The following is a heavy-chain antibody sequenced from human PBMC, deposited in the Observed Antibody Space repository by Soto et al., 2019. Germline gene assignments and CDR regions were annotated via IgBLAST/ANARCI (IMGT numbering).Heavy chain of an antibody. CDR1: GASLGGFH. V-gene: IGHV4-34*12. CDR2: LIQGGST. CDR3: ARSPLGYDYVRQTWREAGDSFDI. Sequence: SETLSLTCAIYGASLGGFHWTWLRQAPGKGLEWIGELIQGGSTNYNPSLKSRVSFSLDTSKNQFSLHLMSVTAADTAVYYCARSPLGYDYVRQTWREAGDSFDIWGRGTMVTVSS. D-gene: IGHD3-16*01. J-gene: IGHJ3*02.